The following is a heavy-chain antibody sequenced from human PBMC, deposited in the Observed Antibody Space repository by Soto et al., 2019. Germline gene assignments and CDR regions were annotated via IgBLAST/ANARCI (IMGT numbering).Heavy chain of an antibody. CDR2: ISYDGSNK. D-gene: IGHD6-13*01. CDR3: ARDGSDSWNYYYGLDV. J-gene: IGHJ6*02. CDR1: GFTFSSYA. Sequence: GGSLRLSCAASGFTFSSYAMDWVRQAPGKGLEWVAVISYDGSNKQYTDPVKGRFTISRDNSKNTLYLQMNSLRVDDTAVYYCARDGSDSWNYYYGLDVWGQGTMVTAP. V-gene: IGHV3-30-3*01.